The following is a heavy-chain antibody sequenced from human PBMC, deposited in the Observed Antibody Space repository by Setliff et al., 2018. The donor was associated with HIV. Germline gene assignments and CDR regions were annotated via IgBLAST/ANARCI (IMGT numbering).Heavy chain of an antibody. CDR1: GGSFSGYY. D-gene: IGHD6-6*01. CDR2: INHSGST. V-gene: IGHV4-34*01. J-gene: IGHJ4*02. Sequence: SETLSLTCAVYGGSFSGYYWSWIRQPPGKGLEWIGEINHSGSTNYNPSLESRVAISVDTSRNQFSVKLSSVTAADTAVYYCARGRHYSSSAPFAIDFWGQGMLVTVS. CDR3: ARGRHYSSSAPFAIDF.